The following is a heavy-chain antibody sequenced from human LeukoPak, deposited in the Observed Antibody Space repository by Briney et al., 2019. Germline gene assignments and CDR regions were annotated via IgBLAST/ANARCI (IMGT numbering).Heavy chain of an antibody. CDR1: GFTCSSYA. D-gene: IGHD3-9*01. CDR2: ISGSGGST. J-gene: IGHJ4*02. CDR3: AKPNYDILTGMTQYFDY. Sequence: PGGSLRLSCAASGFTCSSYAMSWVRQAPGKGLEWVSAISGSGGSTYYADSVKGRFTISRDNSKNTLYLQMNSLRAEDTAVYYCAKPNYDILTGMTQYFDYWGQGTLVTVSS. V-gene: IGHV3-23*01.